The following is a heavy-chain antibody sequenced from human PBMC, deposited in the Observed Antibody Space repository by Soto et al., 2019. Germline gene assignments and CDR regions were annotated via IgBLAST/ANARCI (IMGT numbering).Heavy chain of an antibody. CDR3: ARDRGIAAAGTVYYYYGMDV. Sequence: ASVKVSCKASGYTFTSYGISWVRQAPGQGLEWMGWISAYNGNTNYAQKLQGRVTMTTDTSTSTAYMELRRLRSDDTAVYYCARDRGIAAAGTVYYYYGMDVWGQGTTVTVSS. CDR1: GYTFTSYG. D-gene: IGHD6-13*01. CDR2: ISAYNGNT. V-gene: IGHV1-18*01. J-gene: IGHJ6*02.